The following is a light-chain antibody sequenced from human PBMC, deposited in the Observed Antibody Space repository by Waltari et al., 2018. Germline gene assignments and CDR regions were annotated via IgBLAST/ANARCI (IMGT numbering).Light chain of an antibody. CDR1: QSLSVAY. Sequence: VLTQSPGPLSLSPGDTATLSCRASQSLSVAYLAWYQHKSGQAPRLLIYGASYRATGIPDRFSGSGSGTDFTLTITRLEPDDFAVYYCQQYDTSPGTFGQGTKLEI. V-gene: IGKV3-20*01. CDR2: GAS. CDR3: QQYDTSPGT. J-gene: IGKJ2*01.